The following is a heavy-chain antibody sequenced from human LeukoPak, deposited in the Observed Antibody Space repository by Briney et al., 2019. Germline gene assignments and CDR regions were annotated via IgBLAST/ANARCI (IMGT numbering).Heavy chain of an antibody. CDR3: TRGAAAGTWRFGY. V-gene: IGHV3-49*04. CDR2: IRSKAYGGTT. Sequence: GGSLRLSCTASGFTFGDYAMSWVRQAPGKGLEWVGFIRSKAYGGTTEYAASVKGRFTISRDDSKSIAYLQMNSLKTEDTAVYYCTRGAAAGTWRFGYWGQGTLVTVSS. D-gene: IGHD6-13*01. J-gene: IGHJ4*02. CDR1: GFTFGDYA.